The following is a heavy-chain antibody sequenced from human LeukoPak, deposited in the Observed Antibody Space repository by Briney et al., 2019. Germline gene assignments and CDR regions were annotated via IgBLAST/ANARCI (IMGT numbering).Heavy chain of an antibody. V-gene: IGHV4-59*01. CDR2: IYYSGST. CDR1: GGSISSYY. J-gene: IGHJ3*02. CDR3: ARAAYYDFWSAQWAFDI. D-gene: IGHD3-3*01. Sequence: SETLSLTCTVSGGSISSYYWSWIRQPPGKGLEWIGYIYYSGSTNYNPSLKSRVTISVDTSKNQFSLKLSSVTAADTAVYYCARAAYYDFWSAQWAFDIWGQRTMVTVSS.